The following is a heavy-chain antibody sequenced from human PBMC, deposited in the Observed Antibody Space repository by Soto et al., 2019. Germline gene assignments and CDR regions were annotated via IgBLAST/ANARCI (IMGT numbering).Heavy chain of an antibody. CDR2: ISWNGNSI. CDR1: GFTFDDYA. J-gene: IGHJ6*03. D-gene: IGHD2-15*01. Sequence: EVQLVESGGGLVQPGRSLRVSCAASGFTFDDYAMHWVRQAPGKGLEWVSGISWNGNSIGYADSVRGRFTISRDNAKTALYLQMNSLRVEDTALYYCARGALRIYYYYMDVWGKGTTVTVSS. V-gene: IGHV3-9*01. CDR3: ARGALRIYYYYMDV.